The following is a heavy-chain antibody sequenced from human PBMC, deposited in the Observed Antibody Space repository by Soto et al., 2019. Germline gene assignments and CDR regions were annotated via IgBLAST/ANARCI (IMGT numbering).Heavy chain of an antibody. CDR1: GYTFSDYY. CDR3: ARARANVAPNWFDP. CDR2: INPYSGAT. Sequence: QVQLVQSGAEVKKPGASVKVSCKASGYTFSDYYVHWVRQAPGQGLEWMGWINPYSGATNYAQKFQDWVTMTGDASVSTANLELTTLVSDDTAVYYCARARANVAPNWFDPWGQGTLVIVSS. J-gene: IGHJ5*02. V-gene: IGHV1-2*04. D-gene: IGHD5-12*01.